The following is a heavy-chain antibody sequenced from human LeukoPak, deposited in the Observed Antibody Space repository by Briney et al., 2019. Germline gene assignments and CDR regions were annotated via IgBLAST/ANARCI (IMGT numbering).Heavy chain of an antibody. V-gene: IGHV3-23*01. Sequence: SGGSLRLSCAASGFTFSSYAMSWVRQAPGKGLEWVSAISGSGHNTYYADSVEGRSTISRDNFKNTLYLQMNSLRAEDTAVYYCAKYEHQGGHGKREYCSGGSCYYYFDLWGRGTLVTVSS. D-gene: IGHD2-15*01. CDR1: GFTFSSYA. CDR3: AKYEHQGGHGKREYCSGGSCYYYFDL. CDR2: ISGSGHNT. J-gene: IGHJ2*01.